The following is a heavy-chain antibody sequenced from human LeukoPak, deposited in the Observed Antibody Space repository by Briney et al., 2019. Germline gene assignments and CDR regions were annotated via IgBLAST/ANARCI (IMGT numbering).Heavy chain of an antibody. CDR1: GGTFSSYA. D-gene: IGHD1-26*01. J-gene: IGHJ4*02. CDR2: IIPIFGTA. Sequence: GASVKVSCKASGGTFSSYAISWVRQAPGQGLEWMGGIIPIFGTANYAQKFQGRVTITADESTSTAYMELSSLRSEDTAVYYCARGGTEWEPLDYWGQGTLVTVSS. CDR3: ARGGTEWEPLDY. V-gene: IGHV1-69*13.